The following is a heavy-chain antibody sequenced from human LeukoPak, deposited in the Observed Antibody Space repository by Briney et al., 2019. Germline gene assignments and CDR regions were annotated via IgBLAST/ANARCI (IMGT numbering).Heavy chain of an antibody. CDR2: INHSGST. CDR1: GGSFSGYY. Sequence: PSETLSLTCAVYGGSFSGYYWSWIRQPPGKGLEWIGEINHSGSTNYNPSLKSRVTISVDTSKNQFSLKLSSVTAADTAVYYCARGRIQLQLMGYYYGMDVWGQGTTVTVSS. J-gene: IGHJ6*02. CDR3: ARGRIQLQLMGYYYGMDV. D-gene: IGHD5-18*01. V-gene: IGHV4-34*01.